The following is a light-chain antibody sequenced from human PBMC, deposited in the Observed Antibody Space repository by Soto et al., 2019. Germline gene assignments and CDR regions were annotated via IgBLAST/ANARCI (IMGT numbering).Light chain of an antibody. CDR3: SSSTSRSTVV. J-gene: IGLJ2*01. V-gene: IGLV2-14*01. Sequence: QSALTQPASVSGSPGQSITISCTGTSSDVGGYNYVSWYQQHPGKAPKLMIYDVSNRPSGVSNRFSGSKSGNTASLTISGLQAEDEADYYCSSSTSRSTVVFGGGTKPTVL. CDR1: SSDVGGYNY. CDR2: DVS.